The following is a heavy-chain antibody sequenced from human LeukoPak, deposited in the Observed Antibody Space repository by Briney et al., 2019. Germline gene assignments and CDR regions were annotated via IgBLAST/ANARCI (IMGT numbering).Heavy chain of an antibody. J-gene: IGHJ2*01. Sequence: SETLSLTCAVYGGSFSGYYWSRIRQPPGKGLEWIGEINHSGSTNYNPSLKSRVTISVDTSKNQFSLKLSSVTAADTAVYYCARGSRHASGYSSSWRTRYFDLWGRGTLVTVSS. CDR2: INHSGST. CDR1: GGSFSGYY. CDR3: ARGSRHASGYSSSWRTRYFDL. D-gene: IGHD6-13*01. V-gene: IGHV4-34*01.